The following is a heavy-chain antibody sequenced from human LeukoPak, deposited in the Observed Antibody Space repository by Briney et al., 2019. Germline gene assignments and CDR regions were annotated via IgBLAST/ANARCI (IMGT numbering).Heavy chain of an antibody. D-gene: IGHD5-24*01. CDR1: GFTFSGSA. Sequence: PGGSLRLSCAASGFTFSGSAMHWVRQASGKGLEWVGRIRSKANSYATAYAASVKGRFTISRDDSKNTAYLQMNSLKTEDTAVYYCTRHLADGYNLLVGGSVPYYFDYWGQGTLVTVSS. J-gene: IGHJ4*02. CDR3: TRHLADGYNLLVGGSVPYYFDY. V-gene: IGHV3-73*01. CDR2: IRSKANSYAT.